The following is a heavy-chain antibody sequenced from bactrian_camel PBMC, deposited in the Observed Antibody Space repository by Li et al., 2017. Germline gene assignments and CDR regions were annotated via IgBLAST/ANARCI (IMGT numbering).Heavy chain of an antibody. V-gene: IGHV3S40*01. Sequence: VQLVESGGGSVQAGGSLRLSCAVPGHTKSFYYLAWFRQAPGKEREGVARIYTGSGNTYYADSVKGRFTISQDNAKNTVYLQMNSLKPEDTAIYFCAARWPSTANCDSDLHEYNYWGLGTQVTVS. D-gene: IGHD3*01. CDR3: AARWPSTANCDSDLHEYNY. J-gene: IGHJ4*01. CDR1: GHTKSFYY. CDR2: IYTGSGNT.